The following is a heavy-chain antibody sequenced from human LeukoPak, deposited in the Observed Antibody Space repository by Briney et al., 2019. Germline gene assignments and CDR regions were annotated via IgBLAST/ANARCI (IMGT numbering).Heavy chain of an antibody. CDR2: IYYSGST. V-gene: IGHV4-31*03. CDR1: GGAIISGCYY. D-gene: IGHD3-22*01. CDR3: ARSPSYYDSSGYNFDP. Sequence: TWALSGSVSGGAIISGCYYWSWISQHPGKGLEWIGYIYYSGSTYYSPSLKSRVTISVDTTKNQFSLKLSSVTAADTAVYYCARSPSYYDSSGYNFDPWGQGTLVTVSS. J-gene: IGHJ5*02.